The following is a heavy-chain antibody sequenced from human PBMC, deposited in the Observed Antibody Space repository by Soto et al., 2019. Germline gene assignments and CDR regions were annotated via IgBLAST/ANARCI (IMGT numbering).Heavy chain of an antibody. V-gene: IGHV4-30-4*01. D-gene: IGHD3-3*01. CDR3: ARGAHYDFWSGYMPSNWFDP. J-gene: IGHJ5*02. Sequence: PSETLSLTCTVSGGSISSGDYYWSWIRQPPGKGLEWIGYTYYSGSTYYNPSLKSRVTISVDTSKNQFSLKLSSVTAADTAVYYCARGAHYDFWSGYMPSNWFDPWGQGTLVTV. CDR1: GGSISSGDYY. CDR2: TYYSGST.